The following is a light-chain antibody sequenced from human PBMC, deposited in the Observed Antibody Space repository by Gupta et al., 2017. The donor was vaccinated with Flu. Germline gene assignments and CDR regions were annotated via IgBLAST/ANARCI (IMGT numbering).Light chain of an antibody. CDR2: DAS. Sequence: ELVLTQSPPTLSLSPGERATLSCSASQRVSSYLAWYQQKPGQAPRPLIYDASNRATGIPARFSSSGSWTDFTLTISSLVPEDFAVYYYQQRSNWPPFTFGPGTKVEIK. J-gene: IGKJ3*01. V-gene: IGKV3-11*01. CDR3: QQRSNWPPFT. CDR1: QRVSSY.